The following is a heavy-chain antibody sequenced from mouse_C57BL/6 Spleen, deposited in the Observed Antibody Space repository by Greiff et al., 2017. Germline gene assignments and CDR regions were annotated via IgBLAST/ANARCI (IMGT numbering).Heavy chain of an antibody. CDR1: GFTFSDYY. CDR2: ISNGGGST. CDR3: ARHHYGSSLYWYFDV. J-gene: IGHJ1*03. V-gene: IGHV5-12*01. Sequence: EVMLVESGGGLVQPGGSLKLSCAASGFTFSDYYMYWVRQTPEKRLEWVAYISNGGGSTYYPDTVKGRFTISRDNAKNTLYLQMSRLKSEDTAMYYCARHHYGSSLYWYFDVWGTGTTVTVSS. D-gene: IGHD1-1*01.